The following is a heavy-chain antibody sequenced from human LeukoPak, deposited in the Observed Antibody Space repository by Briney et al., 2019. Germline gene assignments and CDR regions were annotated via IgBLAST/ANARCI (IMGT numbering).Heavy chain of an antibody. CDR2: ISGSGGST. D-gene: IGHD4-17*01. V-gene: IGHV3-23*01. CDR3: AKDSSPQRYGSCDY. Sequence: RGSLRVSCAASGFTFSSYAMSWVRQAPGQGLEWVAAISGSGGSTYYADSVKRRFTISRDNSKNTLYLQMNSLRAEDTAVYYCAKDSSPQRYGSCDYWCQGTLVTVSS. CDR1: GFTFSSYA. J-gene: IGHJ4*02.